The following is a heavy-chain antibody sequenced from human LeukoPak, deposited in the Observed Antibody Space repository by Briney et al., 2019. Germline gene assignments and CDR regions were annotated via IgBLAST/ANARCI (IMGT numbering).Heavy chain of an antibody. Sequence: GGSLRPSCAASGFTFSSYWMSWVRQAPGKGLEWVANIKQDGSEKYYVDSVKGRFTISRDNAKNSLYLQMNSLRAEDTAVYYCARGVWVYDISAPPDYWGQGTLVTVSS. J-gene: IGHJ4*02. CDR1: GFTFSSYW. V-gene: IGHV3-7*03. D-gene: IGHD3-9*01. CDR3: ARGVWVYDISAPPDY. CDR2: IKQDGSEK.